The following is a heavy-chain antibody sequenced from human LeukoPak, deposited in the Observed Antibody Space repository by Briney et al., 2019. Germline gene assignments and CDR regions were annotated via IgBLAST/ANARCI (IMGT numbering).Heavy chain of an antibody. J-gene: IGHJ5*02. D-gene: IGHD2-2*01. V-gene: IGHV4-4*09. Sequence: SETLSLTCTVSGGSISSYYWSWIRQPPGKGLEWIGYIYTSGSTNYNPSLKSRVTISVDTSKSQFSLKLSSVTAADTAVYYCARAKDCSSTSCYDLWGQGTLVTVSS. CDR1: GGSISSYY. CDR3: ARAKDCSSTSCYDL. CDR2: IYTSGST.